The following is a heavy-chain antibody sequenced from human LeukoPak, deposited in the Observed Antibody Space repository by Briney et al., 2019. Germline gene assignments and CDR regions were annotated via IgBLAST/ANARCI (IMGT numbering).Heavy chain of an antibody. CDR3: ARVSITMIVVNGIDY. D-gene: IGHD3-22*01. CDR2: IGTAGDT. V-gene: IGHV3-13*04. J-gene: IGHJ4*02. Sequence: GGSLRLSCAASGFTFSSYDMHWVRQGTGKGLEWVSAIGTAGDTYYPGSVKGRLTISRDNAKNSLYLQMNSLRAEDTAVYYCARVSITMIVVNGIDYWGQGTLVTVSS. CDR1: GFTFSSYD.